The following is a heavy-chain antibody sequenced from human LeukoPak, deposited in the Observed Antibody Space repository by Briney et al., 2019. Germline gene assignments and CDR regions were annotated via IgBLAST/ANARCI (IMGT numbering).Heavy chain of an antibody. J-gene: IGHJ4*02. D-gene: IGHD3-22*01. CDR1: GFTFSDYY. V-gene: IGHV3-11*04. Sequence: PGGSLRLSCAASGFTFSDYYMSWIRQAPGKGLEWVSYISSSGSTIYYADSVKGRFTISRDNAKNSLYLQMNSLRAEDTAVYYCARGRGYYYDSNGYSLGNYWGQGTLVTVSS. CDR2: ISSSGSTI. CDR3: ARGRGYYYDSNGYSLGNY.